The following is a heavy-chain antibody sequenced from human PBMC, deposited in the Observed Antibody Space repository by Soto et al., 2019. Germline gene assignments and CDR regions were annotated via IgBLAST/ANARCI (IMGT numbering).Heavy chain of an antibody. D-gene: IGHD5-12*01. CDR1: GYTFTSYG. V-gene: IGHV1-18*01. J-gene: IGHJ2*01. Sequence: ASVKVSCKASGYTFTSYGISWVRQAPGQGLEWMGWISAYNGNTNYAQKLQGRVTMTTDTSTSTAYMELRSLRSDDTVVYYCARDLPYGYEAYWCFDLWGRGTLVTVSS. CDR2: ISAYNGNT. CDR3: ARDLPYGYEAYWCFDL.